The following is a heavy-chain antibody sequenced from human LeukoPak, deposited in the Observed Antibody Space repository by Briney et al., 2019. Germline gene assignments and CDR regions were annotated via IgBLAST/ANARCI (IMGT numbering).Heavy chain of an antibody. D-gene: IGHD1-26*01. Sequence: GRSLRLSCAASGFTFSSYGMLWVRQAPGKGLEWVTLIWYDGSNKLYADSVKGRFTIARDNSKNTLYLQINSLRAEDTAVYYCARRGPSGSHYFDYWGQGTSVTLPS. CDR1: GFTFSSYG. V-gene: IGHV3-33*01. CDR2: IWYDGSNK. CDR3: ARRGPSGSHYFDY. J-gene: IGHJ4*02.